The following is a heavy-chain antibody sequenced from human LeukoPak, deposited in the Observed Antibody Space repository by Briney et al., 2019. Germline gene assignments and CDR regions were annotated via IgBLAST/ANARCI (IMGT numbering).Heavy chain of an antibody. D-gene: IGHD3-9*01. CDR2: INPNSGGT. CDR3: ARLLRYFDPVDY. V-gene: IGHV1-2*06. CDR1: GYTFTGYY. J-gene: IGHJ4*02. Sequence: ASVKVSCKASGYTFTGYYIHWVRQAPGQGLGWMGRINPNSGGTNYAQKFQGRVTMTRDTSISTAYMELSRLRSDDTAVYYCARLLRYFDPVDYWGQGTLVTVSS.